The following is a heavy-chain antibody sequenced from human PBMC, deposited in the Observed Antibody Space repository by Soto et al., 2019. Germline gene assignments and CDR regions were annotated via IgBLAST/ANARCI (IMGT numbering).Heavy chain of an antibody. J-gene: IGHJ4*02. D-gene: IGHD1-26*01. CDR2: ISASGGST. Sequence: GGSLRLSCVASGFSITSFAMSWVRQAPGKGLEWASAISASGGSTYADSVKGRFTISRDNSKNTLYPQMNSLRVEDTAVYYCAKVLSSGSYSGALEYWGQGALVTVSS. CDR1: GFSITSFA. V-gene: IGHV3-23*01. CDR3: AKVLSSGSYSGALEY.